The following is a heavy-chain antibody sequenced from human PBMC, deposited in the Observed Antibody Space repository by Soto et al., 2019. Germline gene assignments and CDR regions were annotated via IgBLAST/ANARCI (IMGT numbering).Heavy chain of an antibody. CDR1: GGSVSSGSYY. Sequence: SETLSLTCTVSGGSVSSGSYYWSWIRQPPGKGLEWIGYIYYSGSTNYNPSLKSRVTISVDTSKNQFSLKLSSVTAADTAVYYCARSLLGYSSGWYYFDYWGQGTLVTVSS. V-gene: IGHV4-61*01. D-gene: IGHD6-19*01. CDR2: IYYSGST. J-gene: IGHJ4*02. CDR3: ARSLLGYSSGWYYFDY.